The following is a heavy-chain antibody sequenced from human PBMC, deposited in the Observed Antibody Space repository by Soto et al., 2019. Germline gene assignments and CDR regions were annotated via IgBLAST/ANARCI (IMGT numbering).Heavy chain of an antibody. Sequence: TQSLTVAVCGGVYLGDYWSWISQPPGKGLEWIGEINHSGSTNYNPSLKSRVTISVDTSKNQFSLKLSSVTAADTAVYYCASCRSGGSSTPYYYYMDVWGKGTRVTVSS. D-gene: IGHD2-15*01. CDR2: INHSGST. CDR1: GGVYLGDY. J-gene: IGHJ6*03. CDR3: ASCRSGGSSTPYYYYMDV. V-gene: IGHV4-34*01.